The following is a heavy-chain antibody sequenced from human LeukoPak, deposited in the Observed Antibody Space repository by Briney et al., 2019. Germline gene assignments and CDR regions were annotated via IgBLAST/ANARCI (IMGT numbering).Heavy chain of an antibody. D-gene: IGHD3-10*02. CDR2: ISSSGFTI. CDR1: GFTCSDYS. Sequence: GGSLRLSCAVSGFTCSDYSMNWVRQAPGKGLEWVSYISSSGFTINYADSVKGRFTISRDNAKNSLYLQMNSLRAEDTAVYYCAELGITMIGGVWGKGTTVTISS. V-gene: IGHV3-48*01. CDR3: AELGITMIGGV. J-gene: IGHJ6*04.